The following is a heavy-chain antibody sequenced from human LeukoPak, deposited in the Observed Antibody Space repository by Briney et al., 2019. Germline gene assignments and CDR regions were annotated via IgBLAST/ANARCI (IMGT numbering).Heavy chain of an antibody. CDR3: AKADVDIVATIDY. Sequence: GGSLRLSCAASGFTFSSYAMSWVRQAPGKGLEWVSAISGSGGSTYYADSVKGRFTISRDNSKNTLYLQMNSLSAEDTAVYYCAKADVDIVATIDYWGQGTLVTVSS. D-gene: IGHD5-12*01. V-gene: IGHV3-23*01. CDR2: ISGSGGST. CDR1: GFTFSSYA. J-gene: IGHJ4*02.